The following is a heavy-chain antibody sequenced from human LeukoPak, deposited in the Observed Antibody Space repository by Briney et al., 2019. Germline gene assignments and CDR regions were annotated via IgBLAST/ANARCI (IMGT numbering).Heavy chain of an antibody. CDR2: IYYSGST. CDR1: GGSISSYY. Sequence: SETLSLTCTVSGGSISSYYWSWIRQPPGKGLEWIGYIYYSGSTNYNPSLKSRVTRSVDTSENQFSLKLSSVTAADTAVYYCARVVGSYCFDYWGQGTLVTVSS. J-gene: IGHJ4*02. V-gene: IGHV4-59*01. CDR3: ARVVGSYCFDY. D-gene: IGHD1-26*01.